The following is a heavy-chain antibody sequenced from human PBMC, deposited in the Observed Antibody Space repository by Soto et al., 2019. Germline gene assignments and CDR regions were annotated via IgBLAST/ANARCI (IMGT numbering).Heavy chain of an antibody. CDR1: GYTFTSYD. Sequence: ASVKVSCKASGYTFTSYDINWERQATGQGLEWMGWMNPNSGNTGYAQKFQGRVTMTRNTSISTAYMELSSLRSEDTAVYYCARASPEWLVRYYYYYGMDVWGQGTTVAVSS. V-gene: IGHV1-8*01. CDR2: MNPNSGNT. J-gene: IGHJ6*02. D-gene: IGHD6-19*01. CDR3: ARASPEWLVRYYYYYGMDV.